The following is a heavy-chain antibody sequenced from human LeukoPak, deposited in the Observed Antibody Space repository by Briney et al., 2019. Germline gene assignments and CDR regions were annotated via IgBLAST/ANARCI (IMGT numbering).Heavy chain of an antibody. CDR1: GGSISSGGYS. J-gene: IGHJ4*02. CDR2: IYHSGST. D-gene: IGHD4-17*01. Sequence: SETLSHTCAVSGGSISSGGYSWSWIRQPPGKGLEWIGYIYHSGSTYYNPSLKSRVTISVDRSKDQFSLKLSSVTAADTAVYYCARGSYGDYADYWGQGTLVTVSS. V-gene: IGHV4-30-2*01. CDR3: ARGSYGDYADY.